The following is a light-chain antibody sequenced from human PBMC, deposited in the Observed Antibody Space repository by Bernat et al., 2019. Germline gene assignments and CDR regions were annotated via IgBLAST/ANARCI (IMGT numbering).Light chain of an antibody. CDR1: QSVSSY. V-gene: IGKV3-20*01. J-gene: IGKJ4*01. CDR3: QQYGSLLT. CDR2: DAS. Sequence: EIVLTQSPATLSLSPGERATLSCRASQSVSSYLAWYQQKPGQAPRLLIYDASNRATGIPDRFSGSGSGTDFTLTISRLEPEDFAVYYCQQYGSLLTFGGGTKVEIK.